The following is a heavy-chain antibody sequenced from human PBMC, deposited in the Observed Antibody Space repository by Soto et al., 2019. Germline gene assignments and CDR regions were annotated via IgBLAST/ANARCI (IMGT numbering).Heavy chain of an antibody. CDR3: ARQSTKSGYYMGSLDP. Sequence: PSETLSLTCTVSGGSISSSSYYWGWIRQPPGKGLEWIGSIYYSGSTYYNPSLKSRVTISVDTSKNQFSLKLSSVTAADTAVYYCARQSTKSGYYMGSLDPWGQGPLVTVSS. CDR2: IYYSGST. V-gene: IGHV4-39*01. J-gene: IGHJ5*02. D-gene: IGHD3-3*01. CDR1: GGSISSSSYY.